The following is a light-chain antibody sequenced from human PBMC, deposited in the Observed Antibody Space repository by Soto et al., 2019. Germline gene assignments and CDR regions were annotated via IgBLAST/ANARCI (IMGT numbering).Light chain of an antibody. CDR2: DNN. V-gene: IGLV1-40*01. CDR1: SSNIGADYD. J-gene: IGLJ2*01. Sequence: QSVLTQPPSVSGAPGQRVTISCTGSSSNIGADYDVHWYQQLPGTEHWYQQLPGTAPKLHIYDNNNRPSGVPDRFSASKSGTSASLAITGLQAEDEADYYCQSYDSSLSGPVFGGGTQLTVL. CDR3: QSYDSSLSGPV.